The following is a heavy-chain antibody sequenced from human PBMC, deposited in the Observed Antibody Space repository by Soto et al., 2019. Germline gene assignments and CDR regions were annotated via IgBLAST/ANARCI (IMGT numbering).Heavy chain of an antibody. CDR2: IIPIFGTP. D-gene: IGHD1-20*01. J-gene: IGHJ3*02. CDR1: GETSSSYA. CDR3: ARAPSSGPAYTGHDAFDI. Sequence: QVQLVQSGAEVKKPGSSVKVSCKASGETSSSYAMTWVRQAPGQGLEWMGGIIPIFGTPKYAQKFQGRVTITADESTSTGYMELSSLRSEDTAVYFCARAPSSGPAYTGHDAFDIWGHGTMVTVSS. V-gene: IGHV1-69*01.